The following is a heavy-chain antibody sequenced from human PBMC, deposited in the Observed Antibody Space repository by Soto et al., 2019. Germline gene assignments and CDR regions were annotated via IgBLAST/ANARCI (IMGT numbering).Heavy chain of an antibody. J-gene: IGHJ4*02. CDR3: ARSRSHWLATDS. CDR1: GFSFDYFG. V-gene: IGHV3-21*01. D-gene: IGHD6-19*01. CDR2: ISSSASYI. Sequence: EVQLVESGGGLVKSGGSLTLSCAASGFSFDYFGMTWVRQAPGMGLEWVSFISSSASYIYYADSVKGRFTVSRDNAKKSWNLQMNSLRAEDTAVYYCARSRSHWLATDSWGQGTLVTVSA.